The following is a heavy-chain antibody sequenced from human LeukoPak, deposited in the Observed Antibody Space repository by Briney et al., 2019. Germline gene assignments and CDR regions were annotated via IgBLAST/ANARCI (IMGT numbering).Heavy chain of an antibody. V-gene: IGHV3-9*01. Sequence: GGSLRLSCAASGFTFDDYAIHWVRQAPGKGLEWVSGISWNSGSIGYADSVKGRFTISRDNAKNSLYLQMNSLRAEDTALYYCARGRITMIQVVIDAFDMWGQGTMVIVSS. CDR2: ISWNSGSI. CDR1: GFTFDDYA. J-gene: IGHJ3*02. D-gene: IGHD3-22*01. CDR3: ARGRITMIQVVIDAFDM.